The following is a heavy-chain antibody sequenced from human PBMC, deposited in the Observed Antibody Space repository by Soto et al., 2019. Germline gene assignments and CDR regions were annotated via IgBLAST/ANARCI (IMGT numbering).Heavy chain of an antibody. J-gene: IGHJ5*02. D-gene: IGHD2-21*02. V-gene: IGHV3-11*06. CDR2: ISSSSSYT. CDR3: AGGGVVTAVT. CDR1: GFTFSDYY. Sequence: QVQLVESGGGLVKPGGSLRLSCAASGFTFSDYYMSWIRQAPGKGLEWVSYISSSSSYTNYADSVKGRFTISSNNAKNSLYLQMNSLRAEAPAVYYCAGGGVVTAVTWGQGTLVTVSS.